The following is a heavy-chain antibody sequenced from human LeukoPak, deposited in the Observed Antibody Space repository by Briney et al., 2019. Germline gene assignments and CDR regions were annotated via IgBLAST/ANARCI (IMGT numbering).Heavy chain of an antibody. CDR1: GYYFNSYW. Sequence: LGESLKISCRGSGYYFNSYWIAWVRQMPGKGLEWMGIIYPGDSETTYSPSFQGQVTISADKSITTAYLQWNSLKASDTAIYYCARAYGSGKHYYYYLDVWGEGITVTISS. CDR2: IYPGDSET. CDR3: ARAYGSGKHYYYYLDV. V-gene: IGHV5-51*01. J-gene: IGHJ6*03. D-gene: IGHD3-10*01.